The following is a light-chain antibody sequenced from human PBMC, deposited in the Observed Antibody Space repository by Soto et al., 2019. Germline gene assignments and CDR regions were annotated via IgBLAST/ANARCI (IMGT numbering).Light chain of an antibody. V-gene: IGLV2-14*01. Sequence: QSVLTQPASVSGSPGQSITISCTGTSSDVGGYTYVSWYQQHPGKAPRLMIYEVSYRPSGVSDRFSGPKSGNTASLPISGLQAEDEADYYCSSYTDRQSYLFGTGTKVTVL. CDR1: SSDVGGYTY. CDR3: SSYTDRQSYL. CDR2: EVS. J-gene: IGLJ1*01.